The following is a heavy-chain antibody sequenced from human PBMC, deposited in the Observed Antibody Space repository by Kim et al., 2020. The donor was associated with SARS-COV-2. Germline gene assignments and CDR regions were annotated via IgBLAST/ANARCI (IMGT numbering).Heavy chain of an antibody. CDR2: ISSSSSYI. V-gene: IGHV3-21*01. CDR1: GFTFSSYS. D-gene: IGHD4-17*01. CDR3: ALGGTTVTTGYYYYYYGMDV. Sequence: GGSLRLSCAASGFTFSSYSMNWVRQAPGKGLEWVSSISSSSSYIYYADSVKGRFTISRDNAKNSLYLQMNSLRAEDTAVYYCALGGTTVTTGYYYYYYGMDVWGQGTTVTVSS. J-gene: IGHJ6*02.